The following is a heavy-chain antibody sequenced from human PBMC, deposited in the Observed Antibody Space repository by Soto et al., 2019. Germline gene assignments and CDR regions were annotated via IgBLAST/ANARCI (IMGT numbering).Heavy chain of an antibody. V-gene: IGHV3-21*01. D-gene: IGHD6-13*01. CDR3: ARDLRYSSSWLVYYYGMDV. Sequence: EVQLVESGGGLVKPGGSLRLSCAASGFTFSSYSMNWVRQAPGKGLEWVSSISSSSSYIYYADSVKGRFTISRDNSKNSLYLQMNSLIAEDTAVYYCARDLRYSSSWLVYYYGMDVWGQGTTVTVS. J-gene: IGHJ6*02. CDR1: GFTFSSYS. CDR2: ISSSSSYI.